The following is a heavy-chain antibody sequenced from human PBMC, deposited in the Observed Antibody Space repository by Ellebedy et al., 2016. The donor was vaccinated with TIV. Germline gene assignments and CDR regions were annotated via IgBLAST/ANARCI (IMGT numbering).Heavy chain of an antibody. CDR1: GLTFSSYW. Sequence: PGGSLRLSCAASGLTFSSYWMHWVRQGPGKGLVWVSRINSDGSSTSYADSVKGRFTISRDNAKNTLYLQMNSLRVGDTAVYYCAGTHINMIVEWGQGTLVTVSS. D-gene: IGHD3-22*01. CDR2: INSDGSST. CDR3: AGTHINMIVE. J-gene: IGHJ4*02. V-gene: IGHV3-74*01.